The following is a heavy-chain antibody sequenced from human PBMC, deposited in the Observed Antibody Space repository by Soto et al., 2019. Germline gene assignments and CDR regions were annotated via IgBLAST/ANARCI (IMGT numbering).Heavy chain of an antibody. CDR3: AKGSRGGYYYDSSGYPRSCFDY. CDR1: GFTFSSYA. J-gene: IGHJ4*02. CDR2: ISGSGGST. D-gene: IGHD3-22*01. Sequence: GGSLRLSCAASGFTFSSYAMSWVRQAPGKGLEWVSAISGSGGSTYYADSVKGRFTISRDNSKNTLYLQMNSLRAEDTAVYYCAKGSRGGYYYDSSGYPRSCFDYWRQGTLVTVSS. V-gene: IGHV3-23*01.